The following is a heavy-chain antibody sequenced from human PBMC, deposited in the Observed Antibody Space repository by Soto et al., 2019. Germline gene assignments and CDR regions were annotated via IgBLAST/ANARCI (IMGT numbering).Heavy chain of an antibody. CDR1: GFTFSSYA. CDR3: AREEVLLWFGDRPAEFDP. V-gene: IGHV3-30-3*01. Sequence: GGSLRLSCAASGFTFSSYAMHWVRQAPGKGLEWVAVISYDGSNKYYADSVKGRFTISRDNSKNTLYLQMNSLRAEDTAVYYCAREEVLLWFGDRPAEFDPWGQGTLVTVSS. D-gene: IGHD3-10*01. J-gene: IGHJ5*02. CDR2: ISYDGSNK.